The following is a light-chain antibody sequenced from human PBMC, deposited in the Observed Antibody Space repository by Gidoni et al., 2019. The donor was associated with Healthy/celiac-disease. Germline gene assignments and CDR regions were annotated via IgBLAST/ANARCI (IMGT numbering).Light chain of an antibody. V-gene: IGKV3-11*01. Sequence: EIVLTQSPATLSLSPGERATLSCRVSQSVSSYLAWYQQKPGQSPRLLIHDASNRATGIPARCSGSGSGTDFTLTISSLEPEDFAVYYCQQRSNWPLTFGGGTKVEIK. CDR3: QQRSNWPLT. J-gene: IGKJ4*01. CDR2: DAS. CDR1: QSVSSY.